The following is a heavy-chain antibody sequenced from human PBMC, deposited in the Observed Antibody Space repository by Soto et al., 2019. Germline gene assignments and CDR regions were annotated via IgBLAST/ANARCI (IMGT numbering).Heavy chain of an antibody. V-gene: IGHV2-5*02. J-gene: IGHJ4*02. CDR2: IYWDDDK. CDR1: GFSLTTSGVG. Sequence: QITLNESGPTVVRPTEPLTLTCRFSGFSLTTSGVGVGWIRQSPGKAPEWLALIYWDDDKRYSASLKSRLTITKDTSKNQVVRTVSDLDPTDTATYYCAHRVLRTVFGLVTTTAIYFDFWGQGTPVAVSS. CDR3: AHRVLRTVFGLVTTTAIYFDF. D-gene: IGHD3-3*01.